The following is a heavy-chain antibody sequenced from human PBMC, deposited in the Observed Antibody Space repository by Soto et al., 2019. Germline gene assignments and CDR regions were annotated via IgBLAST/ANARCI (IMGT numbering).Heavy chain of an antibody. CDR1: GASTSSENW. J-gene: IGHJ6*04. D-gene: IGHD6-13*01. CDR2: IYHSGAT. V-gene: IGHV4-4*02. CDR3: ARDAGASRYYGMDV. Sequence: SETLSLTCTVSGASTSSENWWSWVRQAPGKGLEWIGEIYHSGATHYSPSLKSRVTISLDKSKNHFFLKLDSVTAADSAVYYCARDAGASRYYGMDVWGKGTKVTV.